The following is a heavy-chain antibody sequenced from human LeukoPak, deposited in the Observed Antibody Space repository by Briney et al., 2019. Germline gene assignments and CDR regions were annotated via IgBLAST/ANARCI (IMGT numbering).Heavy chain of an antibody. CDR2: ISHGGDSS. V-gene: IGHV3-23*01. Sequence: PGGSLRLYCAASGFTFSIYTMNWVRQAPGSGLEWVSTISHGGDSSYYADSVKGRFTISKDNSKNTLYLQMNSLRAEARAVYYCAKVGMDSGSYSIDYWGQGTLVTVSS. D-gene: IGHD1-26*01. CDR3: AKVGMDSGSYSIDY. J-gene: IGHJ4*02. CDR1: GFTFSIYT.